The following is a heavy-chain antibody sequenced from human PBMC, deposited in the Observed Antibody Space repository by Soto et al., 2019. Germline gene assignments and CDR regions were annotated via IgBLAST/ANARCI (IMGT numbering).Heavy chain of an antibody. Sequence: PSETLSLTCTVSGGSISSYYWSWIRQPPGKGLEWIGYIYYSGSTNYNPSLKSRVTISVDTSKNQFSLKLSSVTAADTAVYYCARAYSGSYFDYWGQGTLVTVSS. CDR1: GGSISSYY. V-gene: IGHV4-59*01. D-gene: IGHD1-26*01. CDR3: ARAYSGSYFDY. CDR2: IYYSGST. J-gene: IGHJ4*02.